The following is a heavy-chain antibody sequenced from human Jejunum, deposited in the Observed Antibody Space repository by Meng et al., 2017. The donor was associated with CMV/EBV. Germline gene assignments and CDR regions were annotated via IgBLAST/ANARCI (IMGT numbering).Heavy chain of an antibody. CDR1: FTFTTYW. V-gene: IGHV3-7*01. Sequence: FTFTTYWMAWVRQGAGKGLEWVANINQDEGEKDYVDSVYGRFTVSRDNAKNSLYLEMNSLRAEDTAVYYCARISKYRYGVYGMDVWGQGTTVTVSS. D-gene: IGHD5-18*01. J-gene: IGHJ6*02. CDR3: ARISKYRYGVYGMDV. CDR2: INQDEGEK.